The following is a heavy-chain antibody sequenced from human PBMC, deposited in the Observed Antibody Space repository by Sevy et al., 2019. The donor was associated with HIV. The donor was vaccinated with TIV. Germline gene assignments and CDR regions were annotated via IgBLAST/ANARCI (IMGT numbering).Heavy chain of an antibody. CDR2: LKSKAYGGTI. J-gene: IGHJ4*02. CDR1: GFTFGDYA. D-gene: IGHD3-16*01. CDR3: TRGRGAQSIFDY. V-gene: IGHV3-49*04. Sequence: GGSLRLSCTASGFTFGDYAMSWVRQAPGKGLEWVAFLKSKAYGGTIDNATALKGRFTISRDDSISIAYLQMTDLKDEDTAVYYCTRGRGAQSIFDYWGQGVLVTVSS.